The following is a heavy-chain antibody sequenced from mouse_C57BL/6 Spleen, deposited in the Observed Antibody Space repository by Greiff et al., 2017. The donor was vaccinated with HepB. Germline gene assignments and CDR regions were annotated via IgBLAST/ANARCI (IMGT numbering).Heavy chain of an antibody. CDR3: ARGRFTTVVAPYYAMDY. V-gene: IGHV5-17*01. J-gene: IGHJ4*01. CDR1: GFTFSDYG. Sequence: EVQLVESGGGLVKPGGSLKLSCAASGFTFSDYGMHWVRQAPEKGLEWVAYISSGSSTIYYADTVKGRFTISRDNAKNTLFLQMTSLRSEDTAVYYCARGRFTTVVAPYYAMDYWGQGTSVTVSS. D-gene: IGHD1-1*01. CDR2: ISSGSSTI.